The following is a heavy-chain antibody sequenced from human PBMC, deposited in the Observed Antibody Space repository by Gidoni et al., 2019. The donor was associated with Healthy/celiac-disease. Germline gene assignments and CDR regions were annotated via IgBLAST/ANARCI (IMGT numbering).Heavy chain of an antibody. CDR2: TYYRSKWYN. J-gene: IGHJ3*02. Sequence: QVQLQQSGPGLVMPSQTLSLTCAISGDSVSCNSAAWNWIRQSPSRGLEWLGRTYYRSKWYNDYAVSVKSRITINPDTSKNQFSLQLNSVTPEDTAVYYCARGGYGDYAVADAFDIWGQGTMVTVSS. CDR1: GDSVSCNSAA. V-gene: IGHV6-1*01. D-gene: IGHD4-17*01. CDR3: ARGGYGDYAVADAFDI.